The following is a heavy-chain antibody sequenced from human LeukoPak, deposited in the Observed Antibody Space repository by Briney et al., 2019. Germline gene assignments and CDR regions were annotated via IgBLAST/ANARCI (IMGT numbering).Heavy chain of an antibody. CDR3: ARDLAAAGTDYYYYMDV. CDR2: ISAYNGNT. CDR1: GYTFTSYD. J-gene: IGHJ6*03. V-gene: IGHV1-18*01. D-gene: IGHD6-13*01. Sequence: ASVKVSCKASGYTFTSYDISWVRQAPGQGLEWMGWISAYNGNTNYAQKLQGRVTMTTDTSTSTAYMELRSLRSDDTAVYYCARDLAAAGTDYYYYMDVWGKGTTVTVSS.